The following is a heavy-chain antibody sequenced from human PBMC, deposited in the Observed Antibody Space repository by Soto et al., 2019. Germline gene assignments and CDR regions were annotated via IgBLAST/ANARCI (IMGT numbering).Heavy chain of an antibody. CDR2: ISYDGSNK. J-gene: IGHJ4*02. D-gene: IGHD6-25*01. V-gene: IGHV3-30-3*01. Sequence: GGSLRLSCAASGFTFSSYAMHWVRQAPGKGLEWVAVISYDGSNKYYADSVKGRFTISRGNSKNTLYLQMNSLRAEDTAVYYCARGTWSGSGNYFDYWGQGTLVTVS. CDR1: GFTFSSYA. CDR3: ARGTWSGSGNYFDY.